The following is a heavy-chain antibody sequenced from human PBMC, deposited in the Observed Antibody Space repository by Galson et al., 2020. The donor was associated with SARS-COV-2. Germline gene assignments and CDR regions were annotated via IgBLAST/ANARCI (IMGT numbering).Heavy chain of an antibody. CDR2: ISYDGSNK. J-gene: IGHJ4*02. V-gene: IGHV3-30*04. CDR1: GFTFSSYA. D-gene: IGHD3-16*01. CDR3: ARTLIWPLGEIDY. Sequence: GESLKISCAASGFTFSSYAMHWVRQAPGKGLEWVAVISYDGSNKYYADSVKGRFTISRDNSKNTLYLQMNSLRAEDTAVYYCARTLIWPLGEIDYWGQGTLVTVSS.